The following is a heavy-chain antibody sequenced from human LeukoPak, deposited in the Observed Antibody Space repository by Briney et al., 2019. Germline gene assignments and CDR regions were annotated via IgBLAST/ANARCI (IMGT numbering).Heavy chain of an antibody. V-gene: IGHV5-10-1*01. J-gene: IGHJ4*02. CDR3: ARHSTITMVRGDYYFDY. D-gene: IGHD3-10*01. CDR1: GYSFTDYW. CDR2: IDPSDSYT. Sequence: KRGESLKISCQGFGYSFTDYWISWVRQMPGKGLEWMGRIDPSDSYTNYSPSFQGHVTISADKSISTAYLQWSSLKASDTAMYYCARHSTITMVRGDYYFDYWGQGTLVTVSS.